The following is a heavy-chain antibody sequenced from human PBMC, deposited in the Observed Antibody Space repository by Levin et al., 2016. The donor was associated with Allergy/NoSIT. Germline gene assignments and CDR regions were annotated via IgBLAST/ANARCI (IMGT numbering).Heavy chain of an antibody. V-gene: IGHV1-69*04. J-gene: IGHJ4*02. CDR3: ARGRARRGYSYGALDDY. D-gene: IGHD5-18*01. Sequence: WVRQAPGQGLEWMGRIIPILGIANYAQKFQGRVTITADKSTSTAYMELSSLRSEDTAVYYCARGRARRGYSYGALDDYWGQGTLVTVSS. CDR2: IIPILGIA.